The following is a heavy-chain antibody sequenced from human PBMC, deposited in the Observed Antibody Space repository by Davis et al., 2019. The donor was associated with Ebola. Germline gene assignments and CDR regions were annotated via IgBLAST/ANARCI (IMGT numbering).Heavy chain of an antibody. Sequence: GSLRLSCTASGFVFSSYALNWVRQAPGKGLEWVSAISGSAASTYYADSVKGRFTISRDNPRNTLYLQMDSLRAEDTGVYYCGHTDWGQGTLVTVSS. V-gene: IGHV3-23*01. J-gene: IGHJ4*02. CDR3: GHTD. CDR2: ISGSAAST. CDR1: GFVFSSYA.